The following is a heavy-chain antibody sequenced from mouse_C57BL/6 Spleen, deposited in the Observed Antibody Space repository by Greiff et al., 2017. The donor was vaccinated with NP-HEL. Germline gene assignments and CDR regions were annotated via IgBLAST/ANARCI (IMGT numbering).Heavy chain of an antibody. CDR3: ANDGWNYAMDY. CDR1: GYSITSGYY. D-gene: IGHD2-3*01. CDR2: ISYDGSN. Sequence: EVQLQQSGPGLVKPSQSLSLTCSVTGYSITSGYYWNWIRQFPGNKLEWMGYISYDGSNNYNPSLKNRISITRDTSKNQFFLKLNSVTTEDTATYYCANDGWNYAMDYWGQGTSVTVSS. V-gene: IGHV3-6*01. J-gene: IGHJ4*01.